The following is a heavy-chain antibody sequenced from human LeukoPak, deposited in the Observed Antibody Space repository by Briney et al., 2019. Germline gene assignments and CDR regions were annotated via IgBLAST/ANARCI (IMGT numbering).Heavy chain of an antibody. CDR1: GYTFTGYY. CDR3: ARDPQQYYYGSETSAFDY. Sequence: GASVKVSCKASGYTFTGYYTHWVRQAPGQGLEWMGWINPNSGGTNYAQKFQGRVTMTRDTSISTAYMELSRLRSDDTAVYYCARDPQQYYYGSETSAFDYWGQGTLVTVSS. D-gene: IGHD3-10*01. CDR2: INPNSGGT. J-gene: IGHJ4*02. V-gene: IGHV1-2*02.